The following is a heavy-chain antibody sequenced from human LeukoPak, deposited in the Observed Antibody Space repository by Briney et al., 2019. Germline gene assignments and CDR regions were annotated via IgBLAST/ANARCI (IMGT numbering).Heavy chain of an antibody. CDR3: AKLVVPVANAVDS. CDR2: VGTAGKRI. J-gene: IGHJ4*02. Sequence: GGSLRLSCAASGFTFSDYYMSWIRQAPGKGLEWIAYVGTAGKRIDYAESVRGRFTTSRDDAKSSLFLQMDSLTVEDTALYYCAKLVVPVANAVDSWVQGTLVTVSS. V-gene: IGHV3-11*01. CDR1: GFTFSDYY. D-gene: IGHD2-2*01.